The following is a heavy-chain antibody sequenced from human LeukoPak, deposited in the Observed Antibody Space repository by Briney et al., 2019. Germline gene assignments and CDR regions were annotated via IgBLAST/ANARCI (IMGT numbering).Heavy chain of an antibody. Sequence: ASVKVSCKASDYTFTFYGITWVRQAPGHGLEWMGWINTDDGNIEYAQKFQGRVTMTTDTFTNTAYMELSSLRSEDTAVYYCVRRQRSDIWGQGTMVSVSS. V-gene: IGHV1-18*01. CDR2: INTDDGNI. J-gene: IGHJ3*02. CDR3: VRRQRSDI. CDR1: DYTFTFYG. D-gene: IGHD6-25*01.